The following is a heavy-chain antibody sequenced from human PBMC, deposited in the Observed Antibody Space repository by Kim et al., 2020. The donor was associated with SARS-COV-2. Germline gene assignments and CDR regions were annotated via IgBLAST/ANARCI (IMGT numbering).Heavy chain of an antibody. Sequence: DGSEEFYVDSVKGRFTISRDNTKNSLYLQINSLRAEDTAVYYCASPRFGYWGQGTLVIVSS. CDR2: DGSEE. J-gene: IGHJ4*02. CDR3: ASPRFGY. D-gene: IGHD3-10*01. V-gene: IGHV3-7*01.